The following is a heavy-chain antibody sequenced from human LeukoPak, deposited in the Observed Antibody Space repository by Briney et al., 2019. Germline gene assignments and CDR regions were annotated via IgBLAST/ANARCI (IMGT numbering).Heavy chain of an antibody. CDR1: GFIVRDFW. Sequence: GGSLRLSCAASGFIVRDFWMAWVRQAPGKGLEWVAHIKEDRTADYYVDSVKGRFTISKDDGKNSLYLQMNSLRVEDTAVYYCVRGGWELDYWGQGTLVTVSS. CDR3: VRGGWELDY. V-gene: IGHV3-7*01. CDR2: IKEDRTAD. D-gene: IGHD4-23*01. J-gene: IGHJ4*02.